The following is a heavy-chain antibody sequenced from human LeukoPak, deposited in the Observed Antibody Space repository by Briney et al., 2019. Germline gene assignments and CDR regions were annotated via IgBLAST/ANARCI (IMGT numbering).Heavy chain of an antibody. V-gene: IGHV3-66*01. CDR3: ARDREDDSSTTDAFDI. CDR2: IYSGGST. CDR1: GFTVSSNY. Sequence: GGSLRLSCAASGFTVSSNYMSWVRQAPGKGLEWVSVIYSGGSTYYADSVKGRFTISRDNSKNTLYLQMNSLRAEDTAVYYCARDREDDSSTTDAFDIWGQGTMVTVSS. D-gene: IGHD6-13*01. J-gene: IGHJ3*02.